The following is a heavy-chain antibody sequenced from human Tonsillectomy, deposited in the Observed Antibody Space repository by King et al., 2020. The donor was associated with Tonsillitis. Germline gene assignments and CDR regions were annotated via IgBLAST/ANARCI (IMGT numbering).Heavy chain of an antibody. Sequence: QLVQSGAEVKKPGASVKVSCKASGYTFTGYYIHWVRQAPGQGLEWMGWINPNSGGTNYAQKFQGRVTMTRDTSITTDYMELSRLRSDDTAVYYCARSGDRRGYSYPYNWFDPWGQGTLVTVSS. V-gene: IGHV1-2*02. D-gene: IGHD5-18*01. J-gene: IGHJ5*02. CDR2: INPNSGGT. CDR1: GYTFTGYY. CDR3: ARSGDRRGYSYPYNWFDP.